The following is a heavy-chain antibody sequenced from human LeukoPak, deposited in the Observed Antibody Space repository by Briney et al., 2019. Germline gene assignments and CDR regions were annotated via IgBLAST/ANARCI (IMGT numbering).Heavy chain of an antibody. V-gene: IGHV4-31*03. CDR1: GGSISSGGYY. D-gene: IGHD3-10*01. J-gene: IGHJ4*02. CDR2: IYYSGSA. Sequence: NPSETLSLTCTVSGGSISSGGYYWSWIRQHPGKGLEWIGYIYYSGSAYYNPSLKSRVTISVDTSENQFSLKLSSVTAADTAVYYCARVNYGSATKEDYWGQGTLVTASS. CDR3: ARVNYGSATKEDY.